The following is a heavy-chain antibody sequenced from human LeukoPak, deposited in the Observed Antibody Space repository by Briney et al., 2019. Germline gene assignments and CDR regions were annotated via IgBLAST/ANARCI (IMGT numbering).Heavy chain of an antibody. CDR2: IIPFFGTA. CDR3: ARETGHGYNWMGY. CDR1: GYTFTSYG. D-gene: IGHD5-24*01. J-gene: IGHJ4*02. V-gene: IGHV1-69*13. Sequence: SVKVSCKASGYTFTSYGISWVRQAPGQGLEWMGGIIPFFGTANSAQKFQGRVTITADESTSTAYMELSSLRSEDTAVYYCARETGHGYNWMGYWGQGTLVTVSS.